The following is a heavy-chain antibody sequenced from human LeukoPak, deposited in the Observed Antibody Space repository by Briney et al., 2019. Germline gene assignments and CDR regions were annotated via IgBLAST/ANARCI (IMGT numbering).Heavy chain of an antibody. D-gene: IGHD2-15*01. J-gene: IGHJ4*02. CDR3: ARDKHNPNCSGGRCYSYFFDS. Sequence: PSETLSLTCSVSVGSISSSYWTWIRQPPGKGLECIWYISKGENTNYNPSLKSRVTISVDTSKNQVSLNLSSVTAADTAGYYCARDKHNPNCSGGRCYSYFFDSWGQGTLVTVSS. CDR2: ISKGENT. CDR1: VGSISSSY. V-gene: IGHV4-59*01.